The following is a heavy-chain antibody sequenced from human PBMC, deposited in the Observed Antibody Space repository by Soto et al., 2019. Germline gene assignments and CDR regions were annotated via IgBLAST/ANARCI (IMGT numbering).Heavy chain of an antibody. D-gene: IGHD1-26*01. V-gene: IGHV4-59*12. Sequence: KPSETLSLTCTVSGGSISSYYWSWIRQPPGKGLEWIGYIYYSGSTNYNPSLKSRVTISVDTSKNQFSLKLSSVTAANTAVYYCARAAPGGYNRAFDIWGQGTMVTVSS. CDR1: GGSISSYY. CDR2: IYYSGST. J-gene: IGHJ3*02. CDR3: ARAAPGGYNRAFDI.